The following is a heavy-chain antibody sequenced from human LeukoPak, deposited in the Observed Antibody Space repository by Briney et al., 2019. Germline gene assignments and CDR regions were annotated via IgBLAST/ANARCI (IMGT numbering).Heavy chain of an antibody. Sequence: PGGSLRLSCAASRFTFNSYAMSWVRQVPGKGLEWVSVIGGSNGITFYVGSVKGRFTISRDNSKDTLYLQMNSLRAEDTAVYYCARNENSGWGYFDYWGQGTLVTVSS. CDR2: IGGSNGIT. D-gene: IGHD5-12*01. CDR3: ARNENSGWGYFDY. J-gene: IGHJ4*02. CDR1: RFTFNSYA. V-gene: IGHV3-23*01.